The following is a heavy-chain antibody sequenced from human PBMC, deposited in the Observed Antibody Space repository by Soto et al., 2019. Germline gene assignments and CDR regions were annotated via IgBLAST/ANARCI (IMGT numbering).Heavy chain of an antibody. CDR1: RFTFSSYA. CDR2: ISHDGSEK. CDR3: ARAAAYFYHYYYAMDV. Sequence: GGSLRLSCAASRFTFSSYAMDWVRQAPGKGLEWVAVISHDGSEKYYGDSVKGRFTISRDNPKNTVYLQMNSLRPEDTAVYYCARAAAYFYHYYYAMDVWGQGTVVTVSS. V-gene: IGHV3-30-3*01. D-gene: IGHD6-13*01. J-gene: IGHJ6*02.